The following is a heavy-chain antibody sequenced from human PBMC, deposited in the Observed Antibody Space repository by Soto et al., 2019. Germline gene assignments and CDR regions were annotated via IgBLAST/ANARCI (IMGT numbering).Heavy chain of an antibody. CDR2: ISGTGIDI. V-gene: IGHV3-21*01. D-gene: IGHD3-16*02. J-gene: IGHJ4*01. CDR1: GFDFYYYN. Sequence: GGSLRLSCAASGFDFYYYNMNWVRQAPGGGLEWVSSISGTGIDIHFADSVKGRFVISRDNAKTSLYLQMNSLRPEDTAVYYCARERVVNYTDYYFDYWGHGTLVNVSS. CDR3: ARERVVNYTDYYFDY.